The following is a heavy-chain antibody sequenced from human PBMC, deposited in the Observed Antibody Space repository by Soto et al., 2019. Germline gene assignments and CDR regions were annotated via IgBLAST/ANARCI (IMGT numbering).Heavy chain of an antibody. J-gene: IGHJ6*02. CDR1: GFTFSNFA. V-gene: IGHV3-30*04. Sequence: QEQLVESGGGVVQPGGSLRLSCAASGFTFSNFAMHWVRQAPGKGLEWVAVISYDGSNEYYADSVKGRFTISRDDSKNTLYLQMNSLRDGDTAVYHCARDAYGMDVWGQGTTVTVSS. CDR2: ISYDGSNE. CDR3: ARDAYGMDV.